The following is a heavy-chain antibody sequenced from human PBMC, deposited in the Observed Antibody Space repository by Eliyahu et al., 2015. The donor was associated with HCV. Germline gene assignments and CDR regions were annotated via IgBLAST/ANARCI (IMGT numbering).Heavy chain of an antibody. Sequence: EVQLVESGGGLVKPGGSLRLXCAAXGXTFSKXWMSXVRQXPGKGLGXXGRIKSKTXGGXTDYAAPVKGRFTISRDDSKSTLYLQMNSLKTEDTAVYYCTTGAPGGFDYYLDVWGQGTTVTVSS. J-gene: IGHJ6*03. V-gene: IGHV3-15*01. CDR3: TTGAPGGFDYYLDV. CDR2: IKSKTXGGXT. CDR1: GXTFSKXW. D-gene: IGHD3-10*01.